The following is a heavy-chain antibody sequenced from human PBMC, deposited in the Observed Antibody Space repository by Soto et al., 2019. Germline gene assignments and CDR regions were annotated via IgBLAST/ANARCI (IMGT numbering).Heavy chain of an antibody. D-gene: IGHD3-3*01. V-gene: IGHV3-30-3*01. CDR1: GFTFSSYA. J-gene: IGHJ4*02. CDR2: ISYDGSNK. CDR3: ARDWRVRSAYYFDY. Sequence: QVPLVESGGGVVQPGRSLRLSCAASGFTFSSYAMHWVRQAPGKGLEWVAVISYDGSNKYYADSVKGRFTISRDNSKNTLYLQMNSLRAEDTAVYYCARDWRVRSAYYFDYCGQGTLVTVSS.